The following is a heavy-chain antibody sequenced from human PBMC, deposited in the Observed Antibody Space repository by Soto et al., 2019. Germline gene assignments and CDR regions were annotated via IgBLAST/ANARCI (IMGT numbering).Heavy chain of an antibody. CDR2: ISGSGGST. J-gene: IGHJ6*02. CDR3: AILVYSSSNYGMDV. D-gene: IGHD6-13*01. CDR1: GFTFSSYA. V-gene: IGHV3-23*01. Sequence: EVQLLESGGGLVQPGGSLRLSCAASGFTFSSYAMSWVRQAPGKGLEWVSAISGSGGSTYYADSVKGRFTISRDNSKNTLYLQMNSLRAEDTAVYYCAILVYSSSNYGMDVWGQGTTVTVSS.